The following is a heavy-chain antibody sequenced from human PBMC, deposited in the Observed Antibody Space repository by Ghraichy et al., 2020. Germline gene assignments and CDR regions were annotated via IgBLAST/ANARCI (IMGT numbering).Heavy chain of an antibody. Sequence: GGSLRLSCAASGFTVSSNYMSWVRQAPGKGLEWVSVIYSGGSTVYADSVKGRFTISRDSSKNTLFLQMNSLRAEDTAVYYCAREPPGVVVSAIFPGYCGQGTLVTVSS. D-gene: IGHD2-21*02. CDR2: IYSGGST. J-gene: IGHJ4*02. V-gene: IGHV3-66*01. CDR3: AREPPGVVVSAIFPGY. CDR1: GFTVSSNY.